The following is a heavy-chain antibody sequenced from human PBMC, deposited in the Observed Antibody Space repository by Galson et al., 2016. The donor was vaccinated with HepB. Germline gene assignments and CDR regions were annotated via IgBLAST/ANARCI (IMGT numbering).Heavy chain of an antibody. CDR1: TFSITTGYY. CDR3: AREDYLSCYFDY. D-gene: IGHD4-11*01. CDR2: IYHSGTS. J-gene: IGHJ4*02. V-gene: IGHV4-38-2*02. Sequence: SETLSLTCSVSTFSITTGYYWGWIRQPPGKGLEWIGSIYHSGTSDYNVSLKSRVTISVDTSKNQFSLKLTPVTAADTAVYFCAREDYLSCYFDYWGQGILVTVSS.